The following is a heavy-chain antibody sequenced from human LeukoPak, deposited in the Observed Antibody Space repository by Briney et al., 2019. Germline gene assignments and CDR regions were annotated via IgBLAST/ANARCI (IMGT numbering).Heavy chain of an antibody. D-gene: IGHD6-13*01. V-gene: IGHV4-4*07. CDR3: AREYTGIAEYYFDY. Sequence: SETLSLTCTVSGGSISSYYWSWIRQPAGKGLEWIGRIYTSGSTNCNPSLKSRVTMSVDTSKSQFSLKLSSVTAADTAVYYCAREYTGIAEYYFDYWGQGTLVTVSS. J-gene: IGHJ4*02. CDR1: GGSISSYY. CDR2: IYTSGST.